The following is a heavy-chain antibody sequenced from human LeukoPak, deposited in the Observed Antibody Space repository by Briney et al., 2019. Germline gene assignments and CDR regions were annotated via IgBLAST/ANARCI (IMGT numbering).Heavy chain of an antibody. CDR1: GGSFSGYY. J-gene: IGHJ4*02. V-gene: IGHV4-34*01. CDR2: INHSGST. Sequence: NPSETLSLTCAVYGGSFSGYYWSWIRQPPGKGLEWIGEINHSGSTNYNPSLKSRVTISVDTSKNQFSLKLSSLTAADTAVYYCAGGLGSGSYYHYWGQGTLVTVSS. CDR3: AGGLGSGSYYHY. D-gene: IGHD3-10*01.